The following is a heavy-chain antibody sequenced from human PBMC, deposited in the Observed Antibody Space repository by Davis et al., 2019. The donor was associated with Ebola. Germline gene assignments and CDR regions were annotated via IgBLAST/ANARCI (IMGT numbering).Heavy chain of an antibody. Sequence: SETLSLTCTVSGGSISSSSYYWGWIRQPPGKGLEWIGSIYYSGSTTYNPSLKSRVTMSVDTSKNQFSLKLSSVSAADTAVYYCARYISGYDALDIWGQGTMVTVSS. CDR2: IYYSGST. J-gene: IGHJ3*02. CDR3: ARYISGYDALDI. V-gene: IGHV4-39*07. D-gene: IGHD5-12*01. CDR1: GGSISSSSYY.